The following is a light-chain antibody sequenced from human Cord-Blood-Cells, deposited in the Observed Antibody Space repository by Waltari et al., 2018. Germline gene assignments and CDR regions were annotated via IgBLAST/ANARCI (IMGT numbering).Light chain of an antibody. CDR1: QSVLYSSNNKNY. V-gene: IGKV4-1*01. CDR2: WAS. J-gene: IGKJ1*01. CDR3: QQYYSTPWT. Sequence: DIVMTQSPDSLAVSLGERATINCKSSQSVLYSSNNKNYLAWYQQKPGQPPKLLIYWASNRESGFPYLFSGSGSGTDFTLTISSLQAEGVAVYYCQQYYSTPWTFGQGTKVEIK.